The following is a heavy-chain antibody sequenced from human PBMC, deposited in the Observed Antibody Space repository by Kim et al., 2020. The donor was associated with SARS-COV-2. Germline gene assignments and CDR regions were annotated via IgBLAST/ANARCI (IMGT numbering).Heavy chain of an antibody. D-gene: IGHD1-1*01. Sequence: NPSLKSRVTISGDTSKNQFSLKQSSVTAADTAVYYCARDLVYETTYGMDVWGQGTTVTVSS. J-gene: IGHJ6*02. CDR3: ARDLVYETTYGMDV. V-gene: IGHV4-59*01.